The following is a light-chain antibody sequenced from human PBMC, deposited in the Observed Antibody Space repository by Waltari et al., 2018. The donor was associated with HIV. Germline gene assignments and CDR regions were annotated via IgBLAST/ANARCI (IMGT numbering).Light chain of an antibody. J-gene: IGLJ2*01. V-gene: IGLV3-25*03. CDR2: KDS. CDR1: ALSKQY. Sequence: SSELTQPPSVSVSPGQTAGITCSGDALSKQYVYWYQQKPGQAPVSVISKDSERRSGIPDRFSGSTSWTTGTLTISGVQAEDEADYYCQSADTSGSYWVFGGGTKLTVL. CDR3: QSADTSGSYWV.